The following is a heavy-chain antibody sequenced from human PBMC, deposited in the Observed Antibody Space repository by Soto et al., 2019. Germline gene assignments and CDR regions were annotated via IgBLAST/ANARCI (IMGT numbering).Heavy chain of an antibody. CDR1: GGSISSGGYY. V-gene: IGHV4-61*08. Sequence: SETLSLTCTVSGGSISSGGYYWSWIRQPPGKGLEWIGYIHYSGSTNYNPSLKSRVTISVDTSKNQFSLKLSSVTAADTAVYYCARGGSTGPPGHFRVRENYYYYYYMDVWGKGTTVTVSS. J-gene: IGHJ6*03. D-gene: IGHD1-1*01. CDR3: ARGGSTGPPGHFRVRENYYYYYYMDV. CDR2: IHYSGST.